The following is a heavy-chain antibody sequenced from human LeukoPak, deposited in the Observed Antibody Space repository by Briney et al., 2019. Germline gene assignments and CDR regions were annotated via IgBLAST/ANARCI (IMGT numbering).Heavy chain of an antibody. J-gene: IGHJ4*02. V-gene: IGHV3-74*01. CDR3: ARGYYDFWSGYSTWYDY. D-gene: IGHD3-3*01. Sequence: GGSLRLSCAASGFTVSSNYMSWVRQAPGKGLVWVSRINSDGSSTRYADSVKGRFTISRDNANNTLYLQMNSLRAEDTAVYYCARGYYDFWSGYSTWYDYWGQGTLVTVSS. CDR2: INSDGSST. CDR1: GFTVSSNY.